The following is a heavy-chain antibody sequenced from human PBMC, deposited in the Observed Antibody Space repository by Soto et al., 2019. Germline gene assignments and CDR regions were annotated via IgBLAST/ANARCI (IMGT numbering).Heavy chain of an antibody. V-gene: IGHV4-31*03. CDR2: IYYSGST. CDR3: ARDTRSHYYYYGMDV. D-gene: IGHD3-10*01. CDR1: GGSISSGGYY. Sequence: SETLSLTCTVSGGSISSGGYYWSWIRQHPGKGLEWIGYIYYSGSTYYNPSLKSRVTISVDTSKNQFSLKLSSVTAADTAVYYCARDTRSHYYYYGMDVWGQGTTVTVSS. J-gene: IGHJ6*02.